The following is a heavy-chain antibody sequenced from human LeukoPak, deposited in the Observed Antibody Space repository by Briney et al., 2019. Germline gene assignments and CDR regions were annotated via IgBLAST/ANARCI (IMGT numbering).Heavy chain of an antibody. J-gene: IGHJ6*02. D-gene: IGHD3-22*01. CDR2: ISYGGSNK. V-gene: IGHV3-30*18. CDR3: AKDLEKWLLQRNYSMDV. Sequence: GGSLTLICAASGFTFSSYGMHWLRQAPGKGLEWVAVISYGGSNKYYADHVKGRFTISRDNSKNRLYLQKNSLRAEDTAVYYCAKDLEKWLLQRNYSMDVWGQGTTVTVSS. CDR1: GFTFSSYG.